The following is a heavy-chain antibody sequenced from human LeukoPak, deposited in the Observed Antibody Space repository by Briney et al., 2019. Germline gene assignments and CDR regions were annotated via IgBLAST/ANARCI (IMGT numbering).Heavy chain of an antibody. CDR3: ATSVTSSSGWYYGY. CDR2: IYYGGRT. Sequence: PSETLSLTCSVSGGSISSLSYYWGWVRQPPGKGLEWIGSIYYGGRTYYNPSLKSRVTMPVDTPKNQFSLKLSSVTAADTAIYYCATSVTSSSGWYYGYWGQGSLVTVSS. CDR1: GGSISSLSYY. D-gene: IGHD6-19*01. V-gene: IGHV4-39*01. J-gene: IGHJ4*02.